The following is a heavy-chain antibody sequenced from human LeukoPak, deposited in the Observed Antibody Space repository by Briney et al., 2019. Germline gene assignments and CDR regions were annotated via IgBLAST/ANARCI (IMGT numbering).Heavy chain of an antibody. CDR3: ARDRGGDFDY. CDR1: GFTFSSYS. D-gene: IGHD2-21*01. V-gene: IGHV3-21*01. CDR2: ISSSSSYI. Sequence: GGSLRLSCAASGFTFSSYSMNWVRQAPGKGLGWVSSISSSSSYIYYADSVKGRFTISRDNAKNSLYLQMNSLRAEDTAVYYCARDRGGDFDYWGQGTLVTVSS. J-gene: IGHJ4*02.